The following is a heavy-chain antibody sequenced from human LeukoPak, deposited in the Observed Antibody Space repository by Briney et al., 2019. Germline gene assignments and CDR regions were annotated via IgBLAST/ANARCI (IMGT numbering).Heavy chain of an antibody. CDR3: AKDQSRVGASAPFDY. J-gene: IGHJ4*02. D-gene: IGHD1-26*01. CDR1: GFTFSSCA. Sequence: PGGSLRLSCAASGFTFSSCAMTWVRQAPGKGLEWVSSISGSGATTYYADSVKGRFTISRDNSNNTVYLQMNSLRAEDTAVYYCAKDQSRVGASAPFDYWGKGMQVGVSS. CDR2: ISGSGATT. V-gene: IGHV3-23*01.